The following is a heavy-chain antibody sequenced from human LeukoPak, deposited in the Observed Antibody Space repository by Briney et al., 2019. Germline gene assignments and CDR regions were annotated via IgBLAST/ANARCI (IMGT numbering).Heavy chain of an antibody. D-gene: IGHD3-22*01. Sequence: SETLSLTCTVSGGSISGYYWSWIRQPPGKGLEWIAYIYYSGSTNYNPSLKSRVTISVDTSKNQFSLKLSSVTAADTAVYYCARSSEGRYYYDSSGYSYYYYYMDVWGKGTTGTISS. CDR1: GGSISGYY. V-gene: IGHV4-59*01. CDR3: ARSSEGRYYYDSSGYSYYYYYMDV. J-gene: IGHJ6*03. CDR2: IYYSGST.